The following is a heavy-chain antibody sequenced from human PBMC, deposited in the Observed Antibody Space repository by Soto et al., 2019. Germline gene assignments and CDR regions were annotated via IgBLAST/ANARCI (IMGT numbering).Heavy chain of an antibody. D-gene: IGHD2-15*01. CDR2: SIPILGIA. V-gene: IGHV1-69*02. CDR1: GGTFSSYT. Sequence: QVQLVQSGAEVKKPGSSVKVSCKAPGGTFSSYTISWVRQAPGQGLEWMGRSIPILGIANYAQKFHGRVTITADKSTSTAYMELSSLRSEGTAVYYCARGYCSGGSCYSGNYYYYYIDVWGKGTTVTVSS. CDR3: ARGYCSGGSCYSGNYYYYYIDV. J-gene: IGHJ6*03.